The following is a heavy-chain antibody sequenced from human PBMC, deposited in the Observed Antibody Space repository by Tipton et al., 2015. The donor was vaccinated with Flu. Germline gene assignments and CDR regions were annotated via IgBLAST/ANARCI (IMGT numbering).Heavy chain of an antibody. CDR1: GGSISSYY. D-gene: IGHD6-6*01. CDR3: ARVLGYSSSSGFDY. Sequence: LRLSCTVSGGSISSYYWSWIQQPPGKGLEWIGYIYYSGSTNYNPSLKSRVTISVDTSKNQFSLKLSSVTAADTAVYYCARVLGYSSSSGFDYWGQGTLVTVSS. V-gene: IGHV4-59*01. CDR2: IYYSGST. J-gene: IGHJ4*02.